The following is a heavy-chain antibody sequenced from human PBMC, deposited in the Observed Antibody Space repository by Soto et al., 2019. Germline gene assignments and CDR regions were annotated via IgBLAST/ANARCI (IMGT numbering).Heavy chain of an antibody. J-gene: IGHJ1*01. Sequence: EVQLVESGGGLVQPGGSLRLSCAASGFSFSSYWMSWVRQAPGKGLEWVAHIKTDGSERYYLDSVKGRFTISRDNAKNSLYLQLNSLRAEDTAVYYCARELIVGPAEYFLNWGQGTLVTVSS. CDR2: IKTDGSER. CDR1: GFSFSSYW. V-gene: IGHV3-7*01. D-gene: IGHD1-26*01. CDR3: ARELIVGPAEYFLN.